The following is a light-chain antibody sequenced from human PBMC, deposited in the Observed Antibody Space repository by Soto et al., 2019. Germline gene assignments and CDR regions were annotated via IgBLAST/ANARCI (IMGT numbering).Light chain of an antibody. CDR1: QSVSSSY. CDR2: GAS. J-gene: IGKJ5*01. CDR3: QQYGSSPRIT. V-gene: IGKV3-20*01. Sequence: ILMTQSPATLSVSPGERATLSCRASQSVSSSYLAWYQQKPGQAPRLLIYGASSRATGIPDRFSGSGSGTDFTLTISRLEPEDFAVYYCQQYGSSPRITFGHGTRLEIK.